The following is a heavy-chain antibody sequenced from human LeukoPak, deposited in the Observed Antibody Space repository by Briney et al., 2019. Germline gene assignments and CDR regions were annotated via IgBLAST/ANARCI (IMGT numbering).Heavy chain of an antibody. D-gene: IGHD3-3*01. Sequence: KPSETLSLTCTVSGGSISSSSYYWGWIRRPPGKRLEWLGSIYYSGSTYYNPSLKSRVTISVDTSNTEFSLKLSSVTAADTAVYYCARVGTIFGGWGQGTLVTVSS. CDR1: GGSISSSSYY. CDR3: ARVGTIFGG. V-gene: IGHV4-39*01. J-gene: IGHJ4*02. CDR2: IYYSGST.